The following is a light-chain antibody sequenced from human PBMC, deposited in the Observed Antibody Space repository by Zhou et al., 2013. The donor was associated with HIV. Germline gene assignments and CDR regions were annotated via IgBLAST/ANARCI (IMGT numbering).Light chain of an antibody. V-gene: IGKV1-8*01. J-gene: IGKJ4*01. CDR3: HQYYTLPLT. Sequence: ATRMTQSPLSVSASTGDRVTITCRASHDVKTHVAWYQQKPGKAPRLLISSASSLQPEVLSRFSGSGSGTNFTFFISCLQSEDFAIYFCHQYYTLPLTFGGGTMV. CDR2: SAS. CDR1: HDVKTH.